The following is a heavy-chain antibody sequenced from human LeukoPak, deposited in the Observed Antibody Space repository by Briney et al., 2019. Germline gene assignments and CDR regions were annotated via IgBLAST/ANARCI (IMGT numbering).Heavy chain of an antibody. Sequence: GGSLRLSCAASGFTFSSYSMNWVRQAPGKGLEWVSSISSSSSYIYYADSVKGRFTISRDNAKNSLYLQMNSLRAEDTAVYYCASSRVPYDILTGSPYYFDYWGQGTLVTVSS. D-gene: IGHD3-9*01. CDR3: ASSRVPYDILTGSPYYFDY. V-gene: IGHV3-21*01. CDR2: ISSSSSYI. J-gene: IGHJ4*02. CDR1: GFTFSSYS.